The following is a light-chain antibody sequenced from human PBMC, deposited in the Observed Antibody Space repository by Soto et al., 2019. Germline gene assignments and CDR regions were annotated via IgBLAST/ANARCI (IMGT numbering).Light chain of an antibody. Sequence: DIQMTQSPSSVSASVGDRVTITCRARQSIDTWLAWYQQKPGEAPNLLIYDASSLQSGVPSRFSGRGSWTDFTLTISSLQPEDFATYYCQQASSLPHTFGQGTKLEIK. J-gene: IGKJ2*01. CDR2: DAS. CDR1: QSIDTW. V-gene: IGKV1-12*01. CDR3: QQASSLPHT.